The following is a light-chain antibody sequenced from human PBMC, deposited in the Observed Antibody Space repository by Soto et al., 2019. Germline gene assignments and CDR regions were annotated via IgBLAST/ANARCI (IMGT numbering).Light chain of an antibody. Sequence: EIVMTQSPVALSVSPGESAALSCRASQCFGMNFAWYQQRPGQAPRVLIYGTSTRATGVTTRISGSGSGTDFTLTISRLQSEDFAVYYCQQYNKWPYTFGQGNRLEIK. CDR1: QCFGMN. J-gene: IGKJ2*01. V-gene: IGKV3-15*01. CDR3: QQYNKWPYT. CDR2: GTS.